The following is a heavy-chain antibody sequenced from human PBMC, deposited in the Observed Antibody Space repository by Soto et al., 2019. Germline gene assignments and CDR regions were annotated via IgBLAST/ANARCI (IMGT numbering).Heavy chain of an antibody. CDR3: TRAEEMATIRFEH. V-gene: IGHV1-46*01. CDR1: GYTFAFYF. J-gene: IGHJ4*02. CDR2: INPTGGPT. Sequence: ASVKVSCKASGYTFAFYFIHWVRQAPGHGLEWMGTINPTGGPTSYAQKFQGRVTMTRDTSTNTVYMELTSLTYDDTAVYYCTRAEEMATIRFEHWGQGTLVTVSA.